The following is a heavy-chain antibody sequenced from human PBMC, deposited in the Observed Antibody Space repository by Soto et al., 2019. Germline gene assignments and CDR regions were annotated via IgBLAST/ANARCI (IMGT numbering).Heavy chain of an antibody. CDR2: ISASGGAT. CDR1: RFTFTSYA. Sequence: GGSLRLSCVASRFTFTSYAMSWVRQAPGKGLEWVAAISASGGATIHADSVKGRLTISKDNSKNTLYLQMNSLRAEDTAVYYCAKDVEGGSLFRGAFDYWGQGTQVTVSS. V-gene: IGHV3-23*01. D-gene: IGHD1-26*01. J-gene: IGHJ4*02. CDR3: AKDVEGGSLFRGAFDY.